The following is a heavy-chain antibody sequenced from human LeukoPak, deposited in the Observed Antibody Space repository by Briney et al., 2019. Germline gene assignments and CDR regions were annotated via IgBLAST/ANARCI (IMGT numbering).Heavy chain of an antibody. CDR2: ISAYNGGT. CDR3: ARESIAARPNYYYYMDV. D-gene: IGHD6-6*01. V-gene: IGHV1-18*01. CDR1: GYTFTSYG. Sequence: ASVKVSCKASGYTFTSYGFSWVRQAPGQGLEWMGWISAYNGGTDYAQKLQGRVTMTTDTSTSTAYMELRSLRSDDTAVYYCARESIAARPNYYYYMDVWGKGTTVTVSS. J-gene: IGHJ6*03.